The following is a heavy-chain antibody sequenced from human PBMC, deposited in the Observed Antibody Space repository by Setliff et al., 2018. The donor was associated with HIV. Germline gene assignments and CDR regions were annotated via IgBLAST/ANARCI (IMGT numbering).Heavy chain of an antibody. CDR2: IYHSGSA. CDR1: SYSISGGYY. V-gene: IGHV4-38-2*01. D-gene: IGHD1-20*01. Sequence: PSETLSLTCGVSSYSISGGYYWGWIRQPPGKGLEWIGSIYHSGSAYYNPSLKSRVTISVDTSKNQFSLKMSSVTAADTAVYYCASLYNWNPRGGVGGAFDIWGQGTMVTV. CDR3: ASLYNWNPRGGVGGAFDI. J-gene: IGHJ3*02.